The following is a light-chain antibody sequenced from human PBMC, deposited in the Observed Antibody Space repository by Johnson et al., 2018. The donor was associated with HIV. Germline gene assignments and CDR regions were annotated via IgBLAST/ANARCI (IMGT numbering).Light chain of an antibody. CDR3: GTWDNSLTTGGV. J-gene: IGLJ1*01. CDR2: DND. Sequence: QSVLTQPPSVSAAPGQKVTISCSGSSSNIGNNYVSWYQQLPGTAPKLLIYDNDSRPSGIPDRFSGSKSGTSATLRITGLQTGDEADYYCGTWDNSLTTGGVFGHGTKVTVL. V-gene: IGLV1-51*01. CDR1: SSNIGNNY.